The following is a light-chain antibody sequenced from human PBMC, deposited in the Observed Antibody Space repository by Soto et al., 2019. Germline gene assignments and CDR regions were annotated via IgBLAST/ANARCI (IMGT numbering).Light chain of an antibody. CDR3: KQYVSTRWT. CDR2: GAS. V-gene: IGKV3-20*01. Sequence: EIVLTQSPGALSLSPGERATLSCRASQSVSSSYLAWYQQKPGQAPRLLIYGASSRATGIPDRFSGSGSGTDFTLTISRLGPEDFAVYYCKQYVSTRWTFGQGTKVDIK. CDR1: QSVSSSY. J-gene: IGKJ1*01.